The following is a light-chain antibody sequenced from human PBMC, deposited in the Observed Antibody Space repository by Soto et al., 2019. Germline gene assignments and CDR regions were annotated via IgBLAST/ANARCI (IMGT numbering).Light chain of an antibody. V-gene: IGKV3-20*01. CDR3: HQYGTSPAHS. CDR2: GAS. Sequence: EIVLTQSPGTLSLSPGERATLSCRASQSVSSNYLAWYQQKPGQAPRLLIYGASSRSTGILDRFSGSGSGTDFTLTISRLEPEDFAVYYCHQYGTSPAHSFGQGTKLEVK. J-gene: IGKJ2*03. CDR1: QSVSSNY.